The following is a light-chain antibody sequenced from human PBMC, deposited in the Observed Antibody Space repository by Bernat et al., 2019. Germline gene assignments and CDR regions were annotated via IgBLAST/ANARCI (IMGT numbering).Light chain of an antibody. CDR1: ENVVTK. J-gene: IGKJ2*01. CDR2: DAL. V-gene: IGKV3-20*01. Sequence: DIVLTQSPDILSLSPGERATLSCRASENVVTKLAWYQQKPGQAPRLLTHDALRRATDIPDRFSGSGSGTDFTLTISRVEPEDFAVYYCQQHRRSYTFGQGTLLEI. CDR3: QQHRRSYT.